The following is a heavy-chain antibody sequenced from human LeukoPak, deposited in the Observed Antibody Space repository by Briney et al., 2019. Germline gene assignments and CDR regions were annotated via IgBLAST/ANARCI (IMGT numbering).Heavy chain of an antibody. CDR1: GGSISSYY. D-gene: IGHD3-10*01. Sequence: SETLSLTCTVSGGSISSYYWSWIRQPPGKGLEWIGYIYYSGSTNHNPSLKSRVTISVDTSKNQFSLKLSSVTAADTAVYYCARAHGSGSYPSYYYYYYMDVWGKGTTVTISS. CDR3: ARAHGSGSYPSYYYYYYMDV. J-gene: IGHJ6*03. CDR2: IYYSGST. V-gene: IGHV4-59*01.